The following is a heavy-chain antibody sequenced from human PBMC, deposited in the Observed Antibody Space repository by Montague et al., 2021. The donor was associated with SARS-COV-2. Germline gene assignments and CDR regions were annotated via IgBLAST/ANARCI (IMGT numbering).Heavy chain of an antibody. CDR2: IYWDDDR. D-gene: IGHD3-10*01. Sequence: PAVVKPTQTLTLTCTFSGFSLSTSGVGVGWIRQPPGRALEWLALIYWDDDRRYSPSLKSRLTITKDTSKNQVVLTMTNMDPVDTSTYYCAHLVGYGWGSYTDYWGQGTLVTVSS. V-gene: IGHV2-5*02. CDR3: AHLVGYGWGSYTDY. CDR1: GFSLSTSGVG. J-gene: IGHJ4*02.